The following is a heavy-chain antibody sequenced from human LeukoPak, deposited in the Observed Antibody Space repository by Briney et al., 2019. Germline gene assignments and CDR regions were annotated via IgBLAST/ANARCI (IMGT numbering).Heavy chain of an antibody. D-gene: IGHD1-14*01. CDR1: LDSTTSNF. Sequence: PSETLSLTCTVSLDSTTSNFWSWVRQPPGKGLEWIGEIHRSGSPNYNPSPQSRVTISIDRSRNQIVLELSSATAADTAVYYCAREILGGFNPGAYWGQGTLVTVSS. J-gene: IGHJ4*02. CDR3: AREILGGFNPGAY. CDR2: IHRSGSP. V-gene: IGHV4-4*02.